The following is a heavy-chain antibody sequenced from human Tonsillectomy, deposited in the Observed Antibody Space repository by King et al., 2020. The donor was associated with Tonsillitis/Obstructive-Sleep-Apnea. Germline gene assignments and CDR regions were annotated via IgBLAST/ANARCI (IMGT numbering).Heavy chain of an antibody. D-gene: IGHD2-2*01. CDR3: ARDSIDIVVVPAAK. CDR2: IYYSWST. Sequence: QLQESGPGLVKPSETLSLTCTVSGGSISSSNYYWGWIRQPPGKGLEWIGTIYYSWSTYYNPSLKSRVTIFVDTSKNQFSLKLSSVTAADTAVYYCARDSIDIVVVPAAKWGQGTLVTVS. J-gene: IGHJ4*02. CDR1: GGSISSSNYY. V-gene: IGHV4-39*02.